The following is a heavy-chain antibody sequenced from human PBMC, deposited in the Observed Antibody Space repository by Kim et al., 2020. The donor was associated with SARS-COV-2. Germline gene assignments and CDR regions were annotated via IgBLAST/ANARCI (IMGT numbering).Heavy chain of an antibody. J-gene: IGHJ4*02. Sequence: SVKVSCKASGGTFSSYAISWVRQAPGQGLEWMGGIIPIFGTANYAQKFQGRVTITADESTSTAYMELSSLRSEDTAVYYCASASDYYDSSGYLWGIDYWGQGTLVTVSS. D-gene: IGHD3-22*01. V-gene: IGHV1-69*13. CDR2: IIPIFGTA. CDR1: GGTFSSYA. CDR3: ASASDYYDSSGYLWGIDY.